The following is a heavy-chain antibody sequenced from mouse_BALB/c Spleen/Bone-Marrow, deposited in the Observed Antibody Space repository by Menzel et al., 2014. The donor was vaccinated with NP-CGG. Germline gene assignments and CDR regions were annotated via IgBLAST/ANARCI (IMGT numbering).Heavy chain of an antibody. D-gene: IGHD1-1*01. CDR3: ARPPYYGSSEWYFDV. J-gene: IGHJ1*01. CDR1: GFTFSSYA. V-gene: IGHV5-9-3*01. Sequence: EVHLVESGGGLVKPGGSLKLSCAASGFTFSSYAMSWVRQTPEKRLEWVATISSGGGYTYYPDSVKGRFTISRDNAKNALYLQMSSLRSEDTAMYYCARPPYYGSSEWYFDVWGAGTTVTVSS. CDR2: ISSGGGYT.